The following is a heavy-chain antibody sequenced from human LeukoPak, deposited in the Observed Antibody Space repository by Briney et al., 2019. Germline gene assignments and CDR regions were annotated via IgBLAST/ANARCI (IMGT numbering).Heavy chain of an antibody. D-gene: IGHD4-17*01. CDR1: GFTFTSHP. CDR3: ARLGARQMLEY. Sequence: GGSLRLSCAASGFTFTSHPMNWVRQAPGKGLEWVANIKQDGGQIYYLDSVKGRFTVSRDNAKNSLYLQMNSLRAEDTAVYYCARLGARQMLEYWGQGTLVTVSS. CDR2: IKQDGGQI. J-gene: IGHJ4*02. V-gene: IGHV3-7*01.